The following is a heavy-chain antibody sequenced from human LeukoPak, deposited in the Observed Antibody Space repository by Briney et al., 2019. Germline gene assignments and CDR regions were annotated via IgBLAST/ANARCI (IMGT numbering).Heavy chain of an antibody. Sequence: GGSLRLSCAASGFTFSSYSMNWVRQAPGKGLEWVSSISSSSSYIYYADSVKGRFTISRDNAKNSLYLQMNSLRSEDTAVYYCARSLSSSWYPNYYYYGMDVWGQGTTVTVSS. V-gene: IGHV3-21*04. J-gene: IGHJ6*02. D-gene: IGHD6-13*01. CDR1: GFTFSSYS. CDR2: ISSSSSYI. CDR3: ARSLSSSWYPNYYYYGMDV.